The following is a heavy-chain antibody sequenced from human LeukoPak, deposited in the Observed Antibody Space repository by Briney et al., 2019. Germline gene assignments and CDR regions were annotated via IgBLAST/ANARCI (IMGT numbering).Heavy chain of an antibody. CDR1: GGSISSSSYY. CDR2: FYYGGST. Sequence: PSETLSLTCTVSGGSISSSSYYWGWIRQPPGKGLEWIGSFYYGGSTQYNPSLKSRVTISGDTSKNQFSLRLSSVTAADTAVYYCARGGNGSSGYYYARYWGQGTLVTVSS. D-gene: IGHD3-22*01. J-gene: IGHJ4*02. V-gene: IGHV4-39*07. CDR3: ARGGNGSSGYYYARY.